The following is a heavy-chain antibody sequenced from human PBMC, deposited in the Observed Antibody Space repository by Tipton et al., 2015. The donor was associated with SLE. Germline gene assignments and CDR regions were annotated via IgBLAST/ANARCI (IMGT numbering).Heavy chain of an antibody. V-gene: IGHV4-34*01. D-gene: IGHD6-19*01. CDR3: AREAQWLDRAFDI. J-gene: IGHJ3*02. CDR1: GGSFSGYY. CDR2: INYSGST. Sequence: TLSLTCAVYGGSFSGYYWSWIRQPPGKGLEWIGEINYSGSTYYNPSLKSRVTISVDTSKNQFSLKLSSVTAADTAVYYCAREAQWLDRAFDIWGQGTMVTVSS.